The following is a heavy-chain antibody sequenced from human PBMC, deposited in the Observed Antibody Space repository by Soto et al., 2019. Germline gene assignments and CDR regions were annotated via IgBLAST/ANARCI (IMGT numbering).Heavy chain of an antibody. CDR1: GFSLRTRGVA. V-gene: IGHV2-5*01. CDR2: IYWYEDK. J-gene: IGHJ4*02. CDR3: AHRPRGYAYYFDY. Sequence: QITLKESGPTLVKPTQTLTLTCTFSGFSLRTRGVAVGWFRQHPGKALEWLALIYWYEDKWYSPSLKSRLTSADDPSKNQVVLTMTNVEPVDTATYYCAHRPRGYAYYFDYWGQGILVTVSS. D-gene: IGHD5-12*01.